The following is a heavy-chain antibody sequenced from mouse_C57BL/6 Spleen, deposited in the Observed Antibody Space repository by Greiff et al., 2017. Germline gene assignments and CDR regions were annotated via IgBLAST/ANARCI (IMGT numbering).Heavy chain of an antibody. V-gene: IGHV2-2*01. CDR2: IWSGGST. J-gene: IGHJ4*01. CDR3: ARKDAMGY. Sequence: VQLQQSGPGLVQPSQSLSITCTVSGFSLTSYGVHWVRQAPGKGLEWLGVIWSGGSTDYNAAFLARLSISKDNSKSQVFFKMSSLQADDTAIYYCARKDAMGYWGQGTSVTVSS. CDR1: GFSLTSYG.